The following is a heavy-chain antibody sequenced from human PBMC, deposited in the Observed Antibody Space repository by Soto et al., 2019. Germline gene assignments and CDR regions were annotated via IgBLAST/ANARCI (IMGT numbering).Heavy chain of an antibody. CDR3: AISQDRGGRSSSSADQSYFDY. CDR1: GFTFDDNA. Sequence: GGSLRLSCAVSGFTFDDNAMHWVRQAPEKGLEWVSGINWKSDIGYADSVKGRFTISRDNAENSLYLQMNSLRAEDTALYYCAISQDRGGRSSSSADQSYFDYWGQGTLVTVSS. D-gene: IGHD6-6*01. V-gene: IGHV3-9*01. J-gene: IGHJ4*02. CDR2: INWKSDI.